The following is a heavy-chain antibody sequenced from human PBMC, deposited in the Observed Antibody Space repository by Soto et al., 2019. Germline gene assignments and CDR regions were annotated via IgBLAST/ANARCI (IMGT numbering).Heavy chain of an antibody. CDR1: GGSISSYY. D-gene: IGHD3-3*01. J-gene: IGHJ3*02. V-gene: IGHV4-59*01. CDR2: IYYSGST. CDR3: AREIYYDFWSGYRDAFDI. Sequence: SETLSLTCTVSGGSISSYYWSWIRQPPGKGLEWIGYIYYSGSTNYNPSLKSRVTISVDTSKNHFSLKLSSVTAADTAVYYCAREIYYDFWSGYRDAFDIWGQGTMVTVSS.